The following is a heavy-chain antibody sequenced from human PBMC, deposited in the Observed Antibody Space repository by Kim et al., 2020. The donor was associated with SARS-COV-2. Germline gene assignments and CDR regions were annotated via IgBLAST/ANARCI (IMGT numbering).Heavy chain of an antibody. CDR2: GTT. D-gene: IGHD6-19*01. V-gene: IGHV3-15*01. CDR3: TYGWLDFDY. J-gene: IGHJ4*02. Sequence: GTTDYAAPVKGRFIISRDDSKNTLYLQMNSLKTEDTAVYYCTYGWLDFDYWGQGTLVTVSS.